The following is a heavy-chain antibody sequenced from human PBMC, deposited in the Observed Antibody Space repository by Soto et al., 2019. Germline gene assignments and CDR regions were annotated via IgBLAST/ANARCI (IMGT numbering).Heavy chain of an antibody. CDR3: ARAYYDRSGYAVDP. D-gene: IGHD3-22*01. V-gene: IGHV4-4*09. CDR1: GGSISNDY. CDR2: IYKGGSI. J-gene: IGHJ5*02. Sequence: PSETLSLTCRVSGGSISNDYWTWIRQPPGKGLEWIGYIYKGGSINYNPSLKSRVTVSVDTSNNQFSLKLSSVTAADTAVYYCARAYYDRSGYAVDPWGQGTLVTVSS.